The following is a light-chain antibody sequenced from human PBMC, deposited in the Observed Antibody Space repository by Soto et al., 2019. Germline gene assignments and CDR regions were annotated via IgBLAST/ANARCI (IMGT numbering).Light chain of an antibody. Sequence: PGERATVSCRASQSVGGSSLAWYQHRPGQAPRLLIYDTSKRATGIPDRFSGSGSGTDFTLTISRLEPEDFAVYYCQQYQNSPRTFGQGTKVEIK. CDR2: DTS. V-gene: IGKV3-20*01. J-gene: IGKJ1*01. CDR1: QSVGGSS. CDR3: QQYQNSPRT.